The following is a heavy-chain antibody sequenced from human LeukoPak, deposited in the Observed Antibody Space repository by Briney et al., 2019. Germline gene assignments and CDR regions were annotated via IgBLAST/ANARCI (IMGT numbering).Heavy chain of an antibody. CDR3: ARHPFSAPFDY. CDR1: GGSFSGYY. J-gene: IGHJ4*02. V-gene: IGHV4-59*08. CDR2: AYHTGHT. D-gene: IGHD6-19*01. Sequence: SETLSLTCAVYGGSFSGYYWSWIRQPPGKGLEWIAYAYHTGHTHYNPSLKSRVTISLDTSKSQVSLKVNSVTAADTAVYYCARHPFSAPFDYWGQGTLVTVSS.